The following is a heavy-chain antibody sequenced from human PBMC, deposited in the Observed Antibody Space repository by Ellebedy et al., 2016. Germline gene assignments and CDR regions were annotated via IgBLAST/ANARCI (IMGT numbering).Heavy chain of an antibody. CDR1: GSSFTSYW. CDR3: GRLSFSYYLLIDY. V-gene: IGHV5-51*01. J-gene: IGHJ4*02. D-gene: IGHD3-10*01. CDR2: IYPGDSDT. Sequence: GESLKISXKVSGSSFTSYWIGWVRQMPGKGLEWMGIIYPGDSDTRYSPSFQGQVTISADKSISTAYLSLKASDTAIYYCGRLSFSYYLLIDYWGQGTLATVSS.